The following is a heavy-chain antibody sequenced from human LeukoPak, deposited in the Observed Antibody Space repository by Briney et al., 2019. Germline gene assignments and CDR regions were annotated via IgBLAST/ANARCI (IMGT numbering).Heavy chain of an antibody. V-gene: IGHV3-23*01. CDR2: ISGSGGST. CDR3: ARGGSGYSYGKIDS. J-gene: IGHJ4*02. D-gene: IGHD5-18*01. CDR1: GFTFSSYA. Sequence: GGSLRLSCAASGFTFSSYAMSWVRQAPGKGLEWVSVISGSGGSTYYADSVKGRFTISRDNSKNTLYLQMNSLRDEDTAVYYCARGGSGYSYGKIDSWGQGILVTVSS.